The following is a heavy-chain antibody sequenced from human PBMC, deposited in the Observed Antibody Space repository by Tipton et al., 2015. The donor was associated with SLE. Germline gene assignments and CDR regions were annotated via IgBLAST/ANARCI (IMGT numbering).Heavy chain of an antibody. CDR2: IHHTGNS. Sequence: TLSLTCSVSGYSITSTYYWAWIRQPPGKGLEWIGSIHHTGNSFYNPSLKSRVTMSIDTSRNQFSLKLTSVTGADTAVYFCARASNYYDYNYFDPWGQGTLVTVS. CDR3: ARASNYYDYNYFDP. J-gene: IGHJ5*02. V-gene: IGHV4-38-2*02. D-gene: IGHD3-22*01. CDR1: GYSITSTYY.